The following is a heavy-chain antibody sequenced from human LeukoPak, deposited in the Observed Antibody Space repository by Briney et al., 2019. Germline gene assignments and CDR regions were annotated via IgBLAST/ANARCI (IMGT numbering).Heavy chain of an antibody. CDR3: ARGAAARRYNWFDP. D-gene: IGHD6-6*01. CDR1: GYTFTSYG. CDR2: ISAYNGNT. Sequence: ASVKVSCKASGYTFTSYGISWVRQAPGQGLEWMGWISAYNGNTNYAQKHQGRGTITTDTSTSTAYMELRSLRSDATAVYYCARGAAARRYNWFDPWGQGTLVTVSS. V-gene: IGHV1-18*01. J-gene: IGHJ5*02.